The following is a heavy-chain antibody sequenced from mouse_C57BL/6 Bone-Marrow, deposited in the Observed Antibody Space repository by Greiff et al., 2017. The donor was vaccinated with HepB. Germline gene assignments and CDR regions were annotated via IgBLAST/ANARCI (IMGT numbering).Heavy chain of an antibody. CDR3: AKNYYGSSYGWYFDV. Sequence: QVQLQQSGPGLVQPSQSLSITCTVSGFSLTSYGVHWVRQSPGKGLEWLGVIWRGGSTDYNAAFMSRLSITKDNSKSQVFFKMNSLQADDTAIYYCAKNYYGSSYGWYFDVWGTGTTVTVSS. D-gene: IGHD1-1*01. CDR2: IWRGGST. J-gene: IGHJ1*03. CDR1: GFSLTSYG. V-gene: IGHV2-5*01.